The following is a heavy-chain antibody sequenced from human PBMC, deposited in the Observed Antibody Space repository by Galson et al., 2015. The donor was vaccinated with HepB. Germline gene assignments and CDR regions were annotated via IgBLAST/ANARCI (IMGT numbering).Heavy chain of an antibody. Sequence: SLRLSCAASGFTFSSCPMAWVRQAPGKGLEWVPSITSTGGSTYYADSVKGRFTISRDNSKNTLYLQMNSLRAEDTAVYHCAKGLSTVTTLDYWGQGTLVTVSS. V-gene: IGHV3-23*01. CDR3: AKGLSTVTTLDY. CDR2: ITSTGGST. J-gene: IGHJ4*02. CDR1: GFTFSSCP. D-gene: IGHD4-11*01.